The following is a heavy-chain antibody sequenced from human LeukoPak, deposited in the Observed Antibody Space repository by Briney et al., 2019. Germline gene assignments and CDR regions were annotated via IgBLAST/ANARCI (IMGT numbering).Heavy chain of an antibody. J-gene: IGHJ4*02. V-gene: IGHV3-30-3*01. CDR1: GFTFSTYA. Sequence: PGGSLRLSCAASGFTFSTYAMNWVRQAPGKGLEWVAVISYDGNNKYYADSVKGRFTISRDNSKNTLYVQMSSLRSEDTAVYFCARDRDRTVAGTSFDYWGQGTVVTVSS. CDR3: ARDRDRTVAGTSFDY. CDR2: ISYDGNNK. D-gene: IGHD6-19*01.